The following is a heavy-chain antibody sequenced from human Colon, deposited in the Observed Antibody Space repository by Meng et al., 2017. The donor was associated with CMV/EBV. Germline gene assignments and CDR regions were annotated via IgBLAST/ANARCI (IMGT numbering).Heavy chain of an antibody. Sequence: GSVSSGSSVSRCIRQPPGKGLEWFGYISYSGTTNYHSSLKSRVTMSIDTSQNQFSLNLSSVTAADTAEYYCARGVGMITRRAWFGSWGQGTLVTVSS. D-gene: IGHD3-9*01. J-gene: IGHJ5*01. CDR2: ISYSGTT. CDR3: ARGVGMITRRAWFGS. V-gene: IGHV4-61*01. CDR1: GSVSSGSSV.